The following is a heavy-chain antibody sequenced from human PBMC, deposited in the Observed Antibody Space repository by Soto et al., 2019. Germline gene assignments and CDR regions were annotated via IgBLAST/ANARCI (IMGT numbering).Heavy chain of an antibody. J-gene: IGHJ5*02. V-gene: IGHV1-8*01. Sequence: QVQLVQSGAEVKKPGASVKVSCKASGYTFTSYDINWVRQATGQGLEWMGWMNPNSGNTGYAQKFQGRVTMTRNTSISTAYMELSSLRSEDTAVYYCARGQWGTAMVLGGWFDPWGQGTLVTVSS. CDR3: ARGQWGTAMVLGGWFDP. D-gene: IGHD5-18*01. CDR2: MNPNSGNT. CDR1: GYTFTSYD.